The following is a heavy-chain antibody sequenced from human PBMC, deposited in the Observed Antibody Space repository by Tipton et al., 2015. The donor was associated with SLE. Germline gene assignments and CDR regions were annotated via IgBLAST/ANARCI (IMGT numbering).Heavy chain of an antibody. J-gene: IGHJ5*02. V-gene: IGHV3-33*06. D-gene: IGHD3-3*01. Sequence: SLRLSCAASGFTFSSYGMHWVRQAPGKGLEWVAVIWYDGSNKYYADSVKGRFTISRDNSKNTLYLQMNSLRAEDTAVYYCAKDSGDYDFGQDPWGRGTLVTVSS. CDR3: AKDSGDYDFGQDP. CDR1: GFTFSSYG. CDR2: IWYDGSNK.